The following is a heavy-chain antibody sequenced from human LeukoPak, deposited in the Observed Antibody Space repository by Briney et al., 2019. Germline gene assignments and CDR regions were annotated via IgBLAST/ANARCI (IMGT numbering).Heavy chain of an antibody. Sequence: NSSETLSLTCAVSGYSISSGYYWGWIRQPPGKGLEWIGSIYHSGSTYYNPSLKSRVTISVDTSKNQFSLKLSSVTAADTAVYYCARPSIAVAGSLPGFYFDYWGQGTLVTVSS. CDR3: ARPSIAVAGSLPGFYFDY. D-gene: IGHD6-19*01. CDR2: IYHSGST. V-gene: IGHV4-38-2*01. CDR1: GYSISSGYY. J-gene: IGHJ4*02.